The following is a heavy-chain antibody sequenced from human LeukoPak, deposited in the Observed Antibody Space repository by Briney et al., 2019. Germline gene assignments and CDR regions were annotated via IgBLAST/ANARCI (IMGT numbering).Heavy chain of an antibody. Sequence: SETLSLTCAVYGGSFSGYYWSWIRQPPGKGLEWIGEINHSGSTIYNPSLESRVTISVDTSKNQFSLKLSSVTAADTAVYYCARRYSGSSTDAFDIWGQGTMVTVSS. CDR1: GGSFSGYY. CDR2: INHSGST. V-gene: IGHV4-34*01. CDR3: ARRYSGSSTDAFDI. J-gene: IGHJ3*02. D-gene: IGHD1-26*01.